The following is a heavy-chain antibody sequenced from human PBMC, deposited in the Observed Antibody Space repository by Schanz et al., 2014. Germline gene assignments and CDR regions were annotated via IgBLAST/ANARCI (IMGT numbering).Heavy chain of an antibody. CDR3: VSSGSYSSYAF. J-gene: IGHJ4*02. D-gene: IGHD3-10*01. Sequence: EEQLVESGGGLVQPGGSLRLSCAASGFSFSTYWMSWVRQAPGKGLEWVANIKRDGSEKNYLDSVKGRFTISRDNAKRSLFLQMNSLRVEDTAVYHCVSSGSYSSYAFWGQGTLVTVSS. CDR2: IKRDGSEK. CDR1: GFSFSTYW. V-gene: IGHV3-7*02.